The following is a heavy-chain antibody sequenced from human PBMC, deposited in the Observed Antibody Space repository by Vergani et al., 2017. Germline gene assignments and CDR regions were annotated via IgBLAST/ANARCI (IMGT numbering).Heavy chain of an antibody. J-gene: IGHJ5*02. CDR3: ARHSTVEWLVKLGWIDP. CDR1: GASIRSSNYY. CDR2: IYYSEST. Sequence: QLQLQESGPGLVKPSATLSLTCSVSGASIRSSNYYWGWIRQTPGKGLEWIASIYYSESTYYNPSLKSRVTISVDTSKNQFSLKLSSVTAADTAVYFCARHSTVEWLVKLGWIDPWGQGILVTVSS. D-gene: IGHD6-19*01. V-gene: IGHV4-39*01.